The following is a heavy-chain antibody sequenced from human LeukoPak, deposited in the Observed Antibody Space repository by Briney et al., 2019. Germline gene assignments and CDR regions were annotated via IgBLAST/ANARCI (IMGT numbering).Heavy chain of an antibody. CDR1: GGSFSGYY. Sequence: SETLSLTCAVYGGSFSGYYWSWIRQPPGKGLEWIGEINHSGSTNYNPSLKSRVTISVDTSQNHFSLRLSSVTAADTAVYYCARRAPGGWFDPWGQGTLVTVSS. J-gene: IGHJ5*02. D-gene: IGHD3-10*01. CDR3: ARRAPGGWFDP. V-gene: IGHV4-34*01. CDR2: INHSGST.